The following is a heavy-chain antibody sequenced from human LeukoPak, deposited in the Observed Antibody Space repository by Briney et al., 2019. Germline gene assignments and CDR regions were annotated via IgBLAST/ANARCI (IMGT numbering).Heavy chain of an antibody. J-gene: IGHJ4*02. Sequence: GGSLILSCAASGFTFRSYNMNWVRQAPGKRPEWVSSISSSSSYIYYADSVKGRFTISRDNAKNSLYLQMNSLRAEDTALYYCARGASRADYWGQGTLVTVSS. V-gene: IGHV3-21*01. CDR1: GFTFRSYN. CDR3: ARGASRADY. CDR2: ISSSSSYI.